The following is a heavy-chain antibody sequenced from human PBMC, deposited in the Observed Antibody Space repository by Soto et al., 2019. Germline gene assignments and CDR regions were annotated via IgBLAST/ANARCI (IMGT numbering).Heavy chain of an antibody. J-gene: IGHJ5*02. CDR1: GYTFTSYY. CDR2: INPSGGST. Sequence: QVQLVQSGAEVKKPGASVKVSCKASGYTFTSYYMHWVRQAPGQGLEWMGIINPSGGSTSYAQKFQGRVTMTRDTATSTVYMELSSLRSDDTAVYYCARSTSQWFDPWGQGTLVTVSS. CDR3: ARSTSQWFDP. D-gene: IGHD6-6*01. V-gene: IGHV1-46*03.